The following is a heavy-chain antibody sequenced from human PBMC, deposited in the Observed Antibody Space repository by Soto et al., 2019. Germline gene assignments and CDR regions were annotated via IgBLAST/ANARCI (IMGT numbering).Heavy chain of an antibody. D-gene: IGHD1-26*01. CDR2: ISYDGSNK. Sequence: QVQLVESGGGVVQPGRSLRLSCAASGFIFSSYDMHWVRQAPGKGLEWVAVISYDGSNKYYADSVKGRFTISRDNSKNTLYLQMNSLRAEDTAVYYFAKDQGSGSVIDYWGQGTLVTVSS. V-gene: IGHV3-30*18. CDR3: AKDQGSGSVIDY. CDR1: GFIFSSYD. J-gene: IGHJ4*02.